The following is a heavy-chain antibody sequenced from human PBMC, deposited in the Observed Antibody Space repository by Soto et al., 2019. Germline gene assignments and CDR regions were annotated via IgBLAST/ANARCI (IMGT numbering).Heavy chain of an antibody. V-gene: IGHV4-34*01. CDR1: GGSFSGNY. J-gene: IGHJ5*02. D-gene: IGHD6-13*01. CDR2: INHSGST. Sequence: LSLTCTINGGSFSGNYWTWIRQPPGKGLEWIGEINHSGSTNYNPSLKSRGSISVEMSKNQFSLKVTSVTAADTAVYHCARGRSRYSSKYYSWFDPWGQGTLVTVSS. CDR3: ARGRSRYSSKYYSWFDP.